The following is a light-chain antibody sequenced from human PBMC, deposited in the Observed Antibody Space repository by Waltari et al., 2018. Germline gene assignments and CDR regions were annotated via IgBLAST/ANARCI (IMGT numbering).Light chain of an antibody. CDR3: CSYAGSDPTLV. V-gene: IGLV2-23*02. CDR1: SNNVGSYDL. CDR2: EVI. J-gene: IGLJ3*02. Sequence: QSALTQPASVSGSPGQSITISYTGTSNNVGSYDLVSWYQFRPGEVPKPLIYEVIKRPSGVSDRFSGSKSDNTASLTISGLQAEDEAVYYCCSYAGSDPTLVFGGGTNLTVL.